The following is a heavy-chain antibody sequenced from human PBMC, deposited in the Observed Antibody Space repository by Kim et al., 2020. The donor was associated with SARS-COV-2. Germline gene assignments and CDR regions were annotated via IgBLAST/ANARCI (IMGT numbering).Heavy chain of an antibody. Sequence: ASVKVSCKASGYTFISYGISWVRQAPGQGLEWMGWISAYNGNTNYAQKLQGRVTMTTDTSTSTAYMELRSLRSDDTAVYYCARDNVGELLWFGELFRFDYWGQGTLVTVSS. D-gene: IGHD3-10*01. J-gene: IGHJ4*02. CDR1: GYTFISYG. CDR3: ARDNVGELLWFGELFRFDY. CDR2: ISAYNGNT. V-gene: IGHV1-18*01.